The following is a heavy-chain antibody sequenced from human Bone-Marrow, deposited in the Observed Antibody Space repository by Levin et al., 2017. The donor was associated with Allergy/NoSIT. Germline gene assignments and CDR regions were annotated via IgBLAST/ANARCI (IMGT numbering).Heavy chain of an antibody. J-gene: IGHJ4*02. CDR2: IYYSRST. CDR1: GGSTSGSISSNY. CDR3: ARSRRGATATPQYYFDF. V-gene: IGHV4-59*12. Sequence: SETLSLTCTVSGGSTSGSISSNYWSWIRQPPGKGLEWIGYIYYSRSTNYNPSLESRASMSVDTSKNQFSLELTSVTAADTAVYFCARSRRGATATPQYYFDFWGQGMLVTVSS. D-gene: IGHD1-26*01.